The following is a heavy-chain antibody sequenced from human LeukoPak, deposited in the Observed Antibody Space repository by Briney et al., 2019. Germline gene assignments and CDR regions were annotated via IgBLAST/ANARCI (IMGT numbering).Heavy chain of an antibody. CDR1: GFTLSSYA. Sequence: GGSLRLSCAASGFTLSSYAMSWVRQAPGKGLEWVSAISVSGGSTYYADSVKGRFTISRDNSKNTLYLQMNSLRAEDTAVYYCAKWGYYDSSGYYWGFDYWGQGTLVTVSS. D-gene: IGHD3-22*01. CDR2: ISVSGGST. J-gene: IGHJ4*02. V-gene: IGHV3-23*01. CDR3: AKWGYYDSSGYYWGFDY.